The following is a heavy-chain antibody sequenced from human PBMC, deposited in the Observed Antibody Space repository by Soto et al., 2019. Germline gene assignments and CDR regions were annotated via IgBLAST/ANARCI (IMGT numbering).Heavy chain of an antibody. CDR1: GFTFSSNW. D-gene: IGHD2-21*01. V-gene: IGHV3-74*01. CDR3: ARDGEGF. Sequence: VQLVESGGGLVQPGGSLRISCVASGFTFSSNWMHWVRRVPGRGLVWVSRINTDGTESNYVDSVKGRFTTSRDNAKNTLYLQMNSLRVEDTAVYYCARDGEGFWGQGTLVTVSS. J-gene: IGHJ4*02. CDR2: INTDGTES.